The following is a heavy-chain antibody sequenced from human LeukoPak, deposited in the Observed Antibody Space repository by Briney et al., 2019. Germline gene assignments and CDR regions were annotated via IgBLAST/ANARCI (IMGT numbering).Heavy chain of an antibody. D-gene: IGHD1-26*01. CDR1: GYTFSSYG. V-gene: IGHV1-18*01. Sequence: ASVKVSCKASGYTFSSYGISWVRQAPGQGLEWMGWISAYNGNTNYAQKLQGRVTMATDTSTSTAYMELRSLRSDDTAVYYCARVRVERSGSYTVWDYWGQGTLVTVSS. J-gene: IGHJ4*02. CDR3: ARVRVERSGSYTVWDY. CDR2: ISAYNGNT.